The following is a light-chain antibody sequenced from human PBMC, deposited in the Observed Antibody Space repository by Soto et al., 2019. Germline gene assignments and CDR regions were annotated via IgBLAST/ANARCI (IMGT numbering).Light chain of an antibody. CDR3: SSYTSSDTYV. Sequence: QSVLTQPASVAGSPGQSITISCTGTSSDVGRYNYVSWYQQYPGKAPKVMIYEVSNRPSGVSNRFSGSKSGNTASLTISGLQAEDEADYYCSSYTSSDTYVFGTGTKLTVL. J-gene: IGLJ1*01. CDR2: EVS. V-gene: IGLV2-14*01. CDR1: SSDVGRYNY.